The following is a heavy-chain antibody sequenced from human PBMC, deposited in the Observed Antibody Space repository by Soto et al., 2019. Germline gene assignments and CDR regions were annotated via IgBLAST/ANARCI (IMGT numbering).Heavy chain of an antibody. CDR1: EFTISSYS. V-gene: IGHV3-30-3*01. CDR3: ARDAVAMDY. Sequence: PGWSLRLSCTASEFTISSYSMHWVRQAPGKGLEWVAVISYDGSSKYNADSVKGPFTISRDKSKNTVYLKMHSLEVEDTTEYYCARDAVAMDYWGQGTLVTVSS. CDR2: ISYDGSSK. J-gene: IGHJ4*02. D-gene: IGHD6-19*01.